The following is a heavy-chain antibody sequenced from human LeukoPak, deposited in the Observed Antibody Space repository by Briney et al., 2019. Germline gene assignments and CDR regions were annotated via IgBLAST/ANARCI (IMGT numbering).Heavy chain of an antibody. CDR1: GFTFSSYA. Sequence: PGRSLRLSCAASGFTFSSYAMHWVRQAPGKGLEWVAVISYDGSNKYYADSVKGRFTISRDNSKNTLYLQMNSLRAEDTAVYYCASRRTFDYWGQGTLVTVSS. CDR2: ISYDGSNK. V-gene: IGHV3-30*01. CDR3: ASRRTFDY. J-gene: IGHJ4*02.